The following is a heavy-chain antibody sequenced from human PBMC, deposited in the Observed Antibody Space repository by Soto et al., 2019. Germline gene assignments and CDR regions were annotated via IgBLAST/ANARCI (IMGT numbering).Heavy chain of an antibody. CDR1: GFTFSSYA. Sequence: QVQLVESGGGVVQPGRSLRLSCAASGFTFSSYAMHWVRQAPGKGLEWVAVISYDGSNKYYADSVKGRFTISRDNSKNTLYLQMNSLRAEDTAVYYCARYRWESDFDYWGQGTLVTVSS. CDR3: ARYRWESDFDY. J-gene: IGHJ4*02. V-gene: IGHV3-30-3*01. D-gene: IGHD1-26*01. CDR2: ISYDGSNK.